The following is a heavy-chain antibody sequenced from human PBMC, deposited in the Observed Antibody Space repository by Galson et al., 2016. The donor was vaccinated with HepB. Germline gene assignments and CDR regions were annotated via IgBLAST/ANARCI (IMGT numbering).Heavy chain of an antibody. Sequence: SVKVSCKVSGSNLTELSMHWVRQAPGKGLEWMGSFDPGDGETIYAQKFRGRVTMTEDTPTDTGYLELSSLRSEDTAVYYCAVVVYANWFDPWGQGTLVTVSS. J-gene: IGHJ5*02. CDR3: AVVVYANWFDP. CDR2: FDPGDGET. D-gene: IGHD2-15*01. V-gene: IGHV1-24*01. CDR1: GSNLTELS.